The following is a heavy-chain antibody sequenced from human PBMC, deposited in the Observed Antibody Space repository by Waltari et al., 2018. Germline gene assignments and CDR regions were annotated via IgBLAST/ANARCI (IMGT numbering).Heavy chain of an antibody. CDR2: IYTSGST. V-gene: IGHV4-61*09. J-gene: IGHJ4*02. CDR1: GGSISSGSYY. D-gene: IGHD3-22*01. CDR3: AGSGYYYEGGVYFDY. Sequence: QVQLQESGPGLVKPSQTLSLTCTVSGGSISSGSYYWSWIRQPAGKGLEWIGYIYTSGSTSYNPSPTSRVTISVAASKNQFSLKLSSVTAADAAVDYCAGSGYYYEGGVYFDYWGQGTLVTVSS.